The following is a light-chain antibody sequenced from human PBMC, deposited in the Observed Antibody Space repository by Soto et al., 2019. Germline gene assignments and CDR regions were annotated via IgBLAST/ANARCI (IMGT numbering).Light chain of an antibody. J-gene: IGKJ4*01. V-gene: IGKV3-20*01. CDR1: QTVTNNF. CDR3: HQCSYSPLT. Sequence: EIVLTQSPDTLYLSPGERATLSCRASQTVTNNFLAWYQQKPGQAPRLVIYNAYRRATGIPDRFSGSGSGTDFTLTISRLEPEDFAVYYCHQCSYSPLTFGGGTKVEIK. CDR2: NAY.